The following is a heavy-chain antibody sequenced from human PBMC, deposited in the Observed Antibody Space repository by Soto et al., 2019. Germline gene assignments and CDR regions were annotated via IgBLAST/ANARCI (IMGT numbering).Heavy chain of an antibody. Sequence: QVQLQESGPGLVKPSETLSLSCTVSGGSISSYYWSWFRQSPGKRMEWIGYVHHSWGSSYNPSLQSRVAISLDTSKSQFSLKVTSVTAPDTAVYYCARQGFGPLHGLVDVWGQGTRVTVSS. J-gene: IGHJ6*02. D-gene: IGHD3-10*01. CDR3: ARQGFGPLHGLVDV. V-gene: IGHV4-59*08. CDR1: GGSISSYY. CDR2: VHHSWGS.